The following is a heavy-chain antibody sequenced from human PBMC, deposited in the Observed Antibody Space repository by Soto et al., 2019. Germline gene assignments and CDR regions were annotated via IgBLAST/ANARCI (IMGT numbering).Heavy chain of an antibody. V-gene: IGHV1-69*06. CDR3: ARADLYYYDSSGYYAYFDY. CDR2: IIPIFGTA. CDR1: GGTFSSYA. Sequence: QVQLVQSGAEVKKSGSSVKVSCKASGGTFSSYAISWVRQAPGQGLEWMGGIIPIFGTANYAQKFQGRVTITADKSTSTAYMELSSLRSDDTAVYYCARADLYYYDSSGYYAYFDYWGQGTLVTVSS. J-gene: IGHJ4*02. D-gene: IGHD3-22*01.